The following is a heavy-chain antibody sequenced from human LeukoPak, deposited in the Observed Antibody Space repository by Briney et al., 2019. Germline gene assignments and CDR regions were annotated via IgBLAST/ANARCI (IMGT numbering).Heavy chain of an antibody. Sequence: GGSLRLSCAASGFTFSSYGMHWVRQAPGKGLEWVAVISYDGSNKYYADSVKGRFTISRDNSKNTLYLQMNSLRAEDTAVYYCAKDRRRIAVAGTAPFDYWGQGTLVTVSS. D-gene: IGHD6-19*01. CDR1: GFTFSSYG. V-gene: IGHV3-30*18. J-gene: IGHJ4*02. CDR2: ISYDGSNK. CDR3: AKDRRRIAVAGTAPFDY.